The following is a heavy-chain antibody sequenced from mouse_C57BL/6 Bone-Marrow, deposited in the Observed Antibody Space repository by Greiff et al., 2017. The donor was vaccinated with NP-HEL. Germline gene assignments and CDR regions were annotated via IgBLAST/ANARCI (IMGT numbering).Heavy chain of an antibody. CDR3: TTGVVRH. V-gene: IGHV14-4*01. Sequence: VQLQQSGAELVRPGASVKLSCTASGFNIKDDYMHWVKQRPEQGLEWIGWIDPENGDTEYASKFQGKATITADTSSNTAYLQLSSLTSEDTAVYYCTTGVVRHWGQGTTLTVSS. CDR1: GFNIKDDY. J-gene: IGHJ2*01. D-gene: IGHD2-14*01. CDR2: IDPENGDT.